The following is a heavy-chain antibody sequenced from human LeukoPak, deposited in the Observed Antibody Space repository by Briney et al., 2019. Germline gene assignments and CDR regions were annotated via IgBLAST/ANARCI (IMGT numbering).Heavy chain of an antibody. J-gene: IGHJ3*02. CDR2: ISSRSSTI. CDR3: ARDPLYCSGGSCHTAFDI. CDR1: GFIFSSYS. D-gene: IGHD2-15*01. Sequence: QPGGSLRLSCAASGFIFSSYSMNWVRQAPGKGLEWVSYISSRSSTIYYADSVKGRFTISRDNAKNSLYLRMNSLRDEDTAVYYCARDPLYCSGGSCHTAFDIWGQGTMVTVSS. V-gene: IGHV3-48*02.